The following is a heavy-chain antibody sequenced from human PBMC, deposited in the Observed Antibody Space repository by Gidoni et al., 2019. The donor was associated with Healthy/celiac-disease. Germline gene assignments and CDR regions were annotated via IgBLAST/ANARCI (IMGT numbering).Heavy chain of an antibody. CDR2: IYYSGST. CDR3: ARQDYGDYALCWYFDL. D-gene: IGHD4-17*01. V-gene: IGHV4-59*01. CDR1: LGSLCSYY. J-gene: IGHJ2*01. Sequence: QVPLQESAPGLVKPSETLSLTCTVPLGSLCSYYWSWIRQPPGKGLEWIGYIYYSGSTNYNPYLKSRVTISVDTSKNQFSLKLSSVTAADTAVYYCARQDYGDYALCWYFDLWGRGTLVTVSS.